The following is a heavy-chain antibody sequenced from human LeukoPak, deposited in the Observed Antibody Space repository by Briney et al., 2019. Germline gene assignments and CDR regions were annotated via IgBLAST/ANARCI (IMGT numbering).Heavy chain of an antibody. CDR2: IKQDGSEK. CDR1: GFTFSSYW. D-gene: IGHD6-13*01. J-gene: IGHJ6*03. CDR3: ARESGAAAQNYYYYMDV. V-gene: IGHV3-7*01. Sequence: GGSLRLSCAASGFTFSSYWMRWVRQAPGKGREWVANIKQDGSEKYYVDSVKGRFTISRDNAKNSLYLQMNSLRAEDTAVYYCARESGAAAQNYYYYMDVWGKGTTVTVSS.